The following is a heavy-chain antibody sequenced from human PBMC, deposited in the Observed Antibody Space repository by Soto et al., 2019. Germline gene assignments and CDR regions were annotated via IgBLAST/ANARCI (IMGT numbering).Heavy chain of an antibody. D-gene: IGHD4-17*01. CDR1: GFTFDDYA. CDR2: ISWNSGSI. J-gene: IGHJ3*01. CDR3: AKDFVTVTTGAAFDL. V-gene: IGHV3-9*01. Sequence: EVQLVESGGGLVQPGRSLRLSCAASGFTFDDYAMHWVRQAPGKGLEWVSGISWNSGSIGYADSVKGRFTISRDNAKNCLDLQMHSLRSEDTALYYWAKDFVTVTTGAAFDLWFQGTMVTVS.